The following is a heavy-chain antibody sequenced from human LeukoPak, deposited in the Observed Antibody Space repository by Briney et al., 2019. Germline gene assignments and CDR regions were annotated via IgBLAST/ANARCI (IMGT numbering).Heavy chain of an antibody. D-gene: IGHD6-19*01. Sequence: PGGSLRLSCAASGFTFSSYAMHWVRQAPGKGLEYVSAISSNGGSTYYANSVKGRFTISRDNSKNTLYLQMNSLRAEDTAVYYCAKAGYSSGWYGYYFDYWGQGTLVTVSS. J-gene: IGHJ4*02. V-gene: IGHV3-64*01. CDR2: ISSNGGST. CDR1: GFTFSSYA. CDR3: AKAGYSSGWYGYYFDY.